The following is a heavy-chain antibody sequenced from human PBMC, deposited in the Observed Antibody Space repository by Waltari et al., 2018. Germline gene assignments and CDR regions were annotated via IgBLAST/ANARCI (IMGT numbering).Heavy chain of an antibody. CDR1: GFTFSSYA. J-gene: IGHJ4*02. D-gene: IGHD4-17*01. Sequence: QVQLVESGGGVVQPGRSLRLSCAASGFTFSSYAMHWVRQAPGKGLGGVAVISYDGSNKYYADSVKGRFTISRDNSKNTLYLQMNSLRAEDTAVYYCARDGHAVTSAAFDYWGQGTLVTVSS. CDR3: ARDGHAVTSAAFDY. CDR2: ISYDGSNK. V-gene: IGHV3-30-3*01.